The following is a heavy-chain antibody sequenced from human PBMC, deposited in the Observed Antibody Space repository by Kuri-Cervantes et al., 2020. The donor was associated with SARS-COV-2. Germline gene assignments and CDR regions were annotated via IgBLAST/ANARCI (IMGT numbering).Heavy chain of an antibody. CDR3: AKHLPYTMIVVGAFDI. D-gene: IGHD3-22*01. J-gene: IGHJ3*02. CDR1: GFTFSSYA. CDR2: ISGSGGST. Sequence: GESLKISCAASGFTFSSYAMSWVRQAPGKGLGWVSAISGSGGSTYYADSVKGRFTISRDNSKNTLYLQMNSLRAEDTAVYYCAKHLPYTMIVVGAFDIWGQGTMVTVSS. V-gene: IGHV3-23*01.